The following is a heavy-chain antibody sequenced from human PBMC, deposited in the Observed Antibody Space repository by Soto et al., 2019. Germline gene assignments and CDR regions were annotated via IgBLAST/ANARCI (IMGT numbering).Heavy chain of an antibody. D-gene: IGHD3-10*01. Sequence: SVKVSCKASGGTFSSYAISWVRQAPGQGLEWMGGIIPIFGTANYAQKFQGRVTITADESTSTAYMELSSLRSEDTAVYYCARGVSYYYGMDVWGQGTTVTVSS. J-gene: IGHJ6*02. CDR2: IIPIFGTA. CDR1: GGTFSSYA. V-gene: IGHV1-69*13. CDR3: ARGVSYYYGMDV.